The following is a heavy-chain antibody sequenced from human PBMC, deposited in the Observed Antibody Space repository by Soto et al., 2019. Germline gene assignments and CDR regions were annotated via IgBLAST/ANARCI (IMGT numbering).Heavy chain of an antibody. CDR3: AKDIGLGTFDSYLDY. J-gene: IGHJ4*02. D-gene: IGHD7-27*01. CDR1: GFTFDSYA. Sequence: VQLVESGGVGVQPGGSLRLSCAASGFTFDSYAMHWVRQVPGKGLEWVSLISWDGGSTYYADSVKGRFTISRDNSKNSLYLQMNSLRADDTALYYCAKDIGLGTFDSYLDYWGQGTLVTVSS. V-gene: IGHV3-43D*04. CDR2: ISWDGGST.